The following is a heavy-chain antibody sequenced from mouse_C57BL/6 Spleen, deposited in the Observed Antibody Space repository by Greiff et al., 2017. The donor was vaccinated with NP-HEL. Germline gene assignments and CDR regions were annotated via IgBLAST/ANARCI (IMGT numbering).Heavy chain of an antibody. CDR2: IDPEDGET. CDR3: ARRGLGPYYFDY. Sequence: EVKLVESGAELVKPGASVKLSCTASGFNFKDYYMHWVKQRTEQGLEWIGRIDPEDGETKYAPKFQGKATITADTSSNTAYLQLSSLTSEDTAVYYCARRGLGPYYFDYWGQGTTLTVSS. V-gene: IGHV14-2*01. J-gene: IGHJ2*01. CDR1: GFNFKDYY. D-gene: IGHD4-1*01.